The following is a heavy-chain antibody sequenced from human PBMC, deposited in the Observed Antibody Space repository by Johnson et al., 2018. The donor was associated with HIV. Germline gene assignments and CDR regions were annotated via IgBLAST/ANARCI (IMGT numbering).Heavy chain of an antibody. Sequence: VQLVESGGGLVQPGGSLRLSCAASGFTVSSNYMSWVRQAPGKGLEWVSVIYSGGSTGYADSVKGRFTISRDNAKNSLYLQMNSLRAEYTALYYCARDFSDYGDYGRCAFDIWGQGTMVTVSS. V-gene: IGHV3-66*01. CDR1: GFTVSSNY. CDR3: ARDFSDYGDYGRCAFDI. D-gene: IGHD4-17*01. J-gene: IGHJ3*02. CDR2: IYSGGST.